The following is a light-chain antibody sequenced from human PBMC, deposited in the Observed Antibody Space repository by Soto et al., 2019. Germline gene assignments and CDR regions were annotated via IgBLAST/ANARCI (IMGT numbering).Light chain of an antibody. J-gene: IGKJ4*01. Sequence: EVVMTQFPATLSVSPGGRATLSSRASQSVWSNLAWYQQKPGQAPRLLIYGASTRATGVPAKFSGSGSGTEFTLTISSLQTEDFGVYYCQQYDNRSPLTFGGGTKVEI. CDR2: GAS. CDR3: QQYDNRSPLT. V-gene: IGKV3-15*01. CDR1: QSVWSN.